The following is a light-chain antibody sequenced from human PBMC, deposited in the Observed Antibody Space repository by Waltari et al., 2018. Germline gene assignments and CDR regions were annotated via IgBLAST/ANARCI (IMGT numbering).Light chain of an antibody. Sequence: QTVVTQEPSLTVSPGGTVTLTCASSTGAVTRGSFPTWFQQGPGKPPRSLLYRANNKHAGTPARFSGSLIGGKAALTLSGVQPEDEAEYYCLLFYGGAYVFGTGTKLTVL. J-gene: IGLJ1*01. CDR2: RAN. V-gene: IGLV7-43*01. CDR1: TGAVTRGSF. CDR3: LLFYGGAYV.